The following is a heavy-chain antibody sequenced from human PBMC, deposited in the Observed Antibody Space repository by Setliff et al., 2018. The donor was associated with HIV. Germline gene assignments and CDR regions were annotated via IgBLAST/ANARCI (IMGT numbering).Heavy chain of an antibody. D-gene: IGHD4-17*01. CDR2: TYHSGTT. Sequence: PSETLSLTCGVSSYSISSGYYWAWIRQPPGKGLEWFGSTYHSGTTFYNQSLKSRVTISVDTSKNQFSLKLTSVTAADTAVYYCSSHAPGSAYGDAYHFDHWGQGTLVTVSS. V-gene: IGHV4-38-2*01. J-gene: IGHJ4*02. CDR3: SSHAPGSAYGDAYHFDH. CDR1: SYSISSGYY.